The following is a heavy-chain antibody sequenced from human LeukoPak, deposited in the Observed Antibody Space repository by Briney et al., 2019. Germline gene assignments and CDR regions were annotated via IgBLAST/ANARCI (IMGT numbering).Heavy chain of an antibody. D-gene: IGHD2-21*02. J-gene: IGHJ4*02. CDR2: ISGSGGST. CDR1: GFTFSSYG. V-gene: IGHV3-23*01. Sequence: GGSLRLSCAASGFTFSSYGMSWVRQAPGKGLEWVSAISGSGGSTYYADSVKGRFTISRDNSRDTLDLQMNSLRAEDTALYYCAKGPVFCGGDCYYYFDSWGQGTLVTVSS. CDR3: AKGPVFCGGDCYYYFDS.